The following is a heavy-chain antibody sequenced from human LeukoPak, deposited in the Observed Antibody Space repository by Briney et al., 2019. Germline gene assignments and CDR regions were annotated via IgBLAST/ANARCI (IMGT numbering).Heavy chain of an antibody. J-gene: IGHJ4*02. CDR3: ARDKLRFGSSYFDY. CDR1: GGSISSGSYY. CDR2: IYTSGST. Sequence: SQTLSLTCTVSGGSISSGSYYWSWIRQPAGKGLEWIGRIYTSGSTNYNPSLKSRVTISVDTSKNQFSLKLSSVTAADTAVYYCARDKLRFGSSYFDYWDQGTLVTVSS. V-gene: IGHV4-61*02. D-gene: IGHD3-3*01.